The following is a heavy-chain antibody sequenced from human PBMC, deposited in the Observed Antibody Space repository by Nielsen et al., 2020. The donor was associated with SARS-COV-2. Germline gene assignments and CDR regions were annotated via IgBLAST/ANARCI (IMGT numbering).Heavy chain of an antibody. CDR2: VNYSGST. CDR1: GGSISRYY. Sequence: SETLSLTCTVSGGSISRYYWSWIRQSPGKGLEWIGYVNYSGSTNYSPSLKSRVTISLNTSKNQFSLKLSSVTAADTAVYYCARGFEYWGQGTLVTVSS. CDR3: ARGFEY. V-gene: IGHV4-59*01. J-gene: IGHJ4*02.